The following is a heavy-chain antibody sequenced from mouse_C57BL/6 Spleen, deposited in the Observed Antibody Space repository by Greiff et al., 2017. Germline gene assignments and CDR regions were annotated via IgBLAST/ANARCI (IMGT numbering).Heavy chain of an antibody. D-gene: IGHD2-3*01. CDR3: ASDDGYYDSWFAY. V-gene: IGHV1-26*01. J-gene: IGHJ3*01. CDR2: INPNNGGT. CDR1: GYTFTDYY. Sequence: EVQLQQSGPELVKPGASVKISCKASGYTFTDYYMNWVKQSHGKSLEWIGDINPNNGGTSYNQKFKGKATLTVDKSSSTAYMELRSLTSEDSAVYYCASDDGYYDSWFAYWGQGTLSLSLQ.